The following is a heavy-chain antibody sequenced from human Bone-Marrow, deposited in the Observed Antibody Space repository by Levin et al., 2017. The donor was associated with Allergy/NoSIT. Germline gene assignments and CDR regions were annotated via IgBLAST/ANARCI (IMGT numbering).Heavy chain of an antibody. Sequence: GSLRLSCAVSGFTVYNHYMSWVRQAPGKGLEWVSLIYSGGTTQYADSVKGRFTISRDSSKNTLYLQMNSLTPEDTAMYYCARNVPLTANGYWGQGTLVTVSS. D-gene: IGHD2-8*01. CDR2: IYSGGTT. CDR1: GFTVYNHY. J-gene: IGHJ4*02. V-gene: IGHV3-66*01. CDR3: ARNVPLTANGY.